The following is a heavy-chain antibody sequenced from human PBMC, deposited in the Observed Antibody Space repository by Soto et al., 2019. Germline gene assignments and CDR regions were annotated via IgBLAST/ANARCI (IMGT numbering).Heavy chain of an antibody. Sequence: ASVKVSCKASGYTFTSCGISWVRRAPGQGLEWMGWISAYNGNTNYAQKLQGRVTMTTDTSTSTAYMELRSLRSDDTAVYYCARDPKIAVAGRSDAFDIWGQGTMVTVSS. CDR1: GYTFTSCG. J-gene: IGHJ3*02. V-gene: IGHV1-18*01. CDR3: ARDPKIAVAGRSDAFDI. D-gene: IGHD6-19*01. CDR2: ISAYNGNT.